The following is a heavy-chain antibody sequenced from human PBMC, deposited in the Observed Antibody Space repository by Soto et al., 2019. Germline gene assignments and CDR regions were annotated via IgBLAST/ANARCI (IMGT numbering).Heavy chain of an antibody. Sequence: EVLLVESGGGLVQPGGSLRLSCTASGFTVSTYYIYWVRQAPGKGLEWVSVIYSGGNTYYADSVKGRFTISRDNSKNTLYLQMSSLRAEDTAVYYCARAWQLRDAFDIWGLGTMVTVSS. CDR1: GFTVSTYY. V-gene: IGHV3-66*01. CDR2: IYSGGNT. J-gene: IGHJ3*02. CDR3: ARAWQLRDAFDI. D-gene: IGHD6-6*01.